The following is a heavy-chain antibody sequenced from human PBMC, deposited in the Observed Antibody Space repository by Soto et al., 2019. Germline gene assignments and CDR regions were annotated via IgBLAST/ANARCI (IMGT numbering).Heavy chain of an antibody. CDR3: ARVGASSGWYYYYYYGMDV. Sequence: ASVEVSCKASGYTFTGYYIHWVRQAPGQGLEWMGWINPNSGGTNYAQKFQGRVTMTRDTSISTAYMELSRLRSDDTAVYYCARVGASSGWYYYYYYGMDVWGQGTTVTVSS. D-gene: IGHD6-19*01. CDR1: GYTFTGYY. J-gene: IGHJ6*02. V-gene: IGHV1-2*02. CDR2: INPNSGGT.